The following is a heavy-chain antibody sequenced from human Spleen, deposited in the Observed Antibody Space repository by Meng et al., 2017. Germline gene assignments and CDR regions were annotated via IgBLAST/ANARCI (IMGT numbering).Heavy chain of an antibody. CDR1: GRSLGGYY. CDR3: ARGPADIVVVVAATLLDY. CDR2: INHSGST. Sequence: QQCGRGVLKPSETLYLTCASNGRSLGGYYWSWIRQPPGKGLEWIGEINHSGSTNYNPSLKSRVTISVDTSKNQFSLKLSSVTAADTAVYYCARGPADIVVVVAATLLDYWGQGTLVTVSS. V-gene: IGHV4-34*01. D-gene: IGHD2-15*01. J-gene: IGHJ4*02.